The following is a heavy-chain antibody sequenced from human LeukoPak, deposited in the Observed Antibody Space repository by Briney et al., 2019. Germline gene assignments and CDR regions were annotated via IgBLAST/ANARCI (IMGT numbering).Heavy chain of an antibody. CDR3: AFSSYYLQGNYYYMDV. CDR1: GYTFTGYY. Sequence: ASVKVSCKASGYTFTGYYLHWVRQAPGQGLEWMGWINPNSGGTNYAQNFQGRVTMTRDTSTSTAYMELRSLRSDDTAVYYCAFSSYYLQGNYYYMDVWGKGTTVTVSS. D-gene: IGHD1-26*01. V-gene: IGHV1-2*02. J-gene: IGHJ6*03. CDR2: INPNSGGT.